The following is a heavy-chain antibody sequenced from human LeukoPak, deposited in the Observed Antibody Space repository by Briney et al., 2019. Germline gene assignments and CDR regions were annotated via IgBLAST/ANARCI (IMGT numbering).Heavy chain of an antibody. Sequence: PGGSLRLSCVVSGSTFSSYSMNWVRQAPGKGLEWVSYIDSSSSTIYYADSVKGRFTISRDTAKNSLYLQMNSLRDEDTAVYYCARANSGYGSYYYFYGMDVWGQGTTVTVSS. D-gene: IGHD3-22*01. CDR1: GSTFSSYS. CDR3: ARANSGYGSYYYFYGMDV. CDR2: IDSSSSTI. J-gene: IGHJ6*02. V-gene: IGHV3-48*02.